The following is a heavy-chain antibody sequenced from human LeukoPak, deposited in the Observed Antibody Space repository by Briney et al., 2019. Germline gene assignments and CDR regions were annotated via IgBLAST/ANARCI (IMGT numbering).Heavy chain of an antibody. D-gene: IGHD5-24*01. CDR1: AYTFTGYY. CDR2: INPNSGDT. V-gene: IGHV1-2*02. Sequence: ASVKVSCKASAYTFTGYYIHWVRQAPGQGLEWMGWINPNSGDTNYAQKFQGRVTMTRDMSTSTVYMELSSLRSEDTAVYYCARDGARRDGYNYKFDYYYYYMDVWGKGTTVTVSS. CDR3: ARDGARRDGYNYKFDYYYYYMDV. J-gene: IGHJ6*03.